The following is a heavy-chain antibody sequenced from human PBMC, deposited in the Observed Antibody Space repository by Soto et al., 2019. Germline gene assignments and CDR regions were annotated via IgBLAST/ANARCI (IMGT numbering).Heavy chain of an antibody. CDR1: GYTLTELS. CDR2: FDPEDGET. V-gene: IGHV1-24*01. Sequence: ASVKVPCKVSGYTLTELSMHWVRQAPGKGLEWMGGFDPEDGETIYAQKFQGRVTMTEDTSTDTAYMELSSLRSEDTAVYYCATHQRGYLYYYDSSGYSSNFDYWGQGTLVTVSS. J-gene: IGHJ4*02. CDR3: ATHQRGYLYYYDSSGYSSNFDY. D-gene: IGHD3-22*01.